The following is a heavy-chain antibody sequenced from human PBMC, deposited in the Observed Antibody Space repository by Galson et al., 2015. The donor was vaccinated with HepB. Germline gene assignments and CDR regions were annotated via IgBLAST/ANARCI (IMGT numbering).Heavy chain of an antibody. CDR3: ARRDGVVPAHRAYGMDV. Sequence: SLRLSCAASGFTFSDYYMSWIRQAPGKGLEWVSYISSSGSTIYYADSVKGRFTISRDNAKNSLYLQMNSLRAEDTAVYYCARRDGVVPAHRAYGMDVWGQGTTVTVSS. CDR1: GFTFSDYY. J-gene: IGHJ6*02. D-gene: IGHD2-2*01. V-gene: IGHV3-11*01. CDR2: ISSSGSTI.